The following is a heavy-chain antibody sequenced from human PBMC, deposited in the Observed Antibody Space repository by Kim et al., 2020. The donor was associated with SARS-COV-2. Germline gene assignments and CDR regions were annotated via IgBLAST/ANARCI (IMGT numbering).Heavy chain of an antibody. V-gene: IGHV4-59*01. CDR1: GGSISSYY. CDR3: ARCQGYSSSWYWFDP. D-gene: IGHD6-13*01. Sequence: SETLSLTCTVSGGSISSYYWSWIRQPPGKGLEWIGYIYYSGSTNYNPSLKSRVTISVDTSKNQFSLKLSSVTAADTAVYYCARCQGYSSSWYWFDPWGQGTLVTVSS. J-gene: IGHJ5*02. CDR2: IYYSGST.